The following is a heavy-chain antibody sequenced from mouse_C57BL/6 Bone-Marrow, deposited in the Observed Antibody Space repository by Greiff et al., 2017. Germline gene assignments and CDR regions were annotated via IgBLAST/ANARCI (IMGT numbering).Heavy chain of an antibody. D-gene: IGHD4-1*01. CDR1: GYTFTDYE. CDR3: TPGTWSWFAY. J-gene: IGHJ3*01. Sequence: VQLQQSGAELVRPGASVTLSCKASGYTFTDYEMHWVKQTPVHGLEWIGAIDPETGGTAYNQKFKGKAILTADKSSSTAYMELRSLTSEDSAVDYCTPGTWSWFAYWGQGTLVTVSA. V-gene: IGHV1-15*01. CDR2: IDPETGGT.